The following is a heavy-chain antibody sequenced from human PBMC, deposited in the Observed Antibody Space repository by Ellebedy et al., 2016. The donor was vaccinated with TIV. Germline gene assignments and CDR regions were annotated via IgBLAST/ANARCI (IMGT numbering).Heavy chain of an antibody. J-gene: IGHJ6*02. Sequence: LSLTCAASGFTFRRHDMNWVRHIPERGLEWVSSISSSAISIHYADSVRGRFTISRDNARNSLFLHMSSLTVEDTAVYYCARDYDVLTVGMDVWGQGTTVIVSS. CDR3: ARDYDVLTVGMDV. D-gene: IGHD3-9*01. V-gene: IGHV3-21*06. CDR1: GFTFRRHD. CDR2: ISSSAISI.